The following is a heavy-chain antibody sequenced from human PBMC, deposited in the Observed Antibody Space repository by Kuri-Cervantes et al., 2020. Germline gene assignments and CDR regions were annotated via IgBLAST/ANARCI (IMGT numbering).Heavy chain of an antibody. J-gene: IGHJ4*02. CDR3: AREGGVLRYFDWFAPAFPNRRFDY. CDR1: GFTFDDYA. CDR2: ISWNSGSI. D-gene: IGHD3-9*01. Sequence: SLKISCAASGFTFDDYAMHWVRQAPGKGLEWVSGISWNSGSIGYADSVKGRFTISRDNAKNSLYLQMSSLRAEDTAVYYCAREGGVLRYFDWFAPAFPNRRFDYWGQGTLVTVSS. V-gene: IGHV3-9*01.